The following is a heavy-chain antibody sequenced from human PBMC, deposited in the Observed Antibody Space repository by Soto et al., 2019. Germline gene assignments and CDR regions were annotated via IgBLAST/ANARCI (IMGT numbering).Heavy chain of an antibody. J-gene: IGHJ4*02. V-gene: IGHV3-7*01. CDR2: IKQDGSEK. CDR3: ARPLYDHYYGSGSYSN. Sequence: GGSLRLSCAASGFTFSSYWMSWVRQAPGKGLEWVANIKQDGSEKYYVDSVKGRFTISRDNAKNSLYLQMNSLRAEDTAVYYCARPLYDHYYGSGSYSNWGQGTLVTVSS. D-gene: IGHD3-10*01. CDR1: GFTFSSYW.